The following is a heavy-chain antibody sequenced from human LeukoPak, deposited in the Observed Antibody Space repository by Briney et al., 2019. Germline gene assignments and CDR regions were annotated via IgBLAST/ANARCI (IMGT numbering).Heavy chain of an antibody. J-gene: IGHJ4*02. Sequence: GRSLRLSCAASGFTFSSYAMTWVRQAPGKGLERVSGISVGGGNTYYTDSVKGRFTISRDDSTNTLYLQMNSLRSQDTAVYYCAKWFGSSRALDQWGQGTLVTVSS. V-gene: IGHV3-23*01. CDR1: GFTFSSYA. D-gene: IGHD6-13*01. CDR2: ISVGGGNT. CDR3: AKWFGSSRALDQ.